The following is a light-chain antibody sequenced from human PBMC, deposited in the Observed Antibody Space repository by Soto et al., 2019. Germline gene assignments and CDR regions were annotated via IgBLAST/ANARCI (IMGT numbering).Light chain of an antibody. CDR3: QQYNDWPPFT. CDR2: GAS. Sequence: ETVMTQSPATLSVSPGEGATLSCRASQSVSSKLAWFQQKPGQAPRLLIYGASTRATGIPSRFSGSGSGTELPITISVLQSEDFGVYYCQQYNDWPPFTFGQGTKLEIK. CDR1: QSVSSK. V-gene: IGKV3-15*01. J-gene: IGKJ2*01.